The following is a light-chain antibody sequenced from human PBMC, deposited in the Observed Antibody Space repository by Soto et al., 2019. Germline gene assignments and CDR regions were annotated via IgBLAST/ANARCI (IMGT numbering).Light chain of an antibody. CDR3: QQYNDWPT. CDR2: GAS. V-gene: IGKV3-15*01. CDR1: ESVSRN. Sequence: EIVMTQSPATLSVSPGERATLFCRASESVSRNLAWYQQKPGQAPRLLIYGASTRATGIPARFSGSGSGTEFTLTISSLQSEDFAAYYCQQYNDWPTFGQGTKWISN. J-gene: IGKJ1*01.